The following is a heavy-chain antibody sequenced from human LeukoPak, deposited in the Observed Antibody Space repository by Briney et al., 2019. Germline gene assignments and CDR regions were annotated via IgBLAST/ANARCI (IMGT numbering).Heavy chain of an antibody. V-gene: IGHV3-23*01. CDR1: GFTFSSYA. D-gene: IGHD6-13*01. CDR3: AKDPVSSSWHRGTYFDY. J-gene: IGHJ4*02. Sequence: PGGSLRLSCAASGFTFSSYAMSWVRQAPGKGLEWVSSISGSGGSTYYADSVRGRFTISRDSSKNTLYLQMNNLSAEDTAVYFCAKDPVSSSWHRGTYFDYWGQGALVTVPS. CDR2: ISGSGGST.